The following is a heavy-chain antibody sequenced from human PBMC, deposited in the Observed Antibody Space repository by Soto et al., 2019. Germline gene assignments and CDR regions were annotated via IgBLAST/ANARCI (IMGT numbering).Heavy chain of an antibody. Sequence: QVQLVQSGAEVKRPGSSVKVSCKASGDTFSSYTISWVRQAPGQGPEWMGRSIPILGLANSAQKFQGRVTITADKSTSTAYMELRSLTSEDTAVYYCARECYSSAWYGWPVDYWGRGTMVTVSS. J-gene: IGHJ4*02. CDR1: GDTFSSYT. D-gene: IGHD6-19*01. V-gene: IGHV1-69*08. CDR3: ARECYSSAWYGWPVDY. CDR2: SIPILGLA.